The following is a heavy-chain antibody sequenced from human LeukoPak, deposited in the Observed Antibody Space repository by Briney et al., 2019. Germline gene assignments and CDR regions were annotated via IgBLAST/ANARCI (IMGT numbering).Heavy chain of an antibody. Sequence: PGGSLRLSCAASGFTFSSYWMHWVRQAPGKGLLWVSRISSDGSTTTYADSVKGRFTISRDNAKNTLYLQMNSLRAEDTDVYYCTPLEATWGDPWGQGTLVTVSS. V-gene: IGHV3-74*01. CDR1: GFTFSSYW. D-gene: IGHD7-27*01. CDR2: ISSDGSTT. J-gene: IGHJ5*02. CDR3: TPLEATWGDP.